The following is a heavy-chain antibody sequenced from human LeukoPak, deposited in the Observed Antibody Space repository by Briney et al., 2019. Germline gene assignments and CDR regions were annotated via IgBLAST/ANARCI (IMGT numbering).Heavy chain of an antibody. CDR3: VTQIVVVLVASYQYHGMDL. V-gene: IGHV3-21*01. CDR2: ISSSSTYI. Sequence: GGPLRLSCSASGFTFSAYFMNWVRQAPGKGLEWVSSISSSSTYIHYADSVKGRFTISRDNAGNSLSLQMNSLRVEDTAIYYCVTQIVVVLVASYQYHGMDLWGQGTTVTVS. D-gene: IGHD2-2*01. J-gene: IGHJ6*02. CDR1: GFTFSAYF.